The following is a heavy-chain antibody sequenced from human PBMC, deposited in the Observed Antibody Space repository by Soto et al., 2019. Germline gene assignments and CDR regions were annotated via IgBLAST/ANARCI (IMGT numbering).Heavy chain of an antibody. Sequence: AESLKISCNGSGYSFTSDWISWGGQMPWKGLEWMGRIDPSDSYTNYSPSFQGHVTISADKSISTAYLQWSSLKASDTAMYYCARHLRDIVVVPTGMDVWGQGTTVTVSS. CDR3: ARHLRDIVVVPTGMDV. D-gene: IGHD2-2*01. CDR2: IDPSDSYT. J-gene: IGHJ6*02. CDR1: GYSFTSDW. V-gene: IGHV5-10-1*01.